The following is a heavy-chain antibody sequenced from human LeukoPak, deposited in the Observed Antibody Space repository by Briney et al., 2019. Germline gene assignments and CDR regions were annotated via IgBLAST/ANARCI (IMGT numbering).Heavy chain of an antibody. CDR2: ISSSDNTI. Sequence: PGGSLRLSCAASGFTFSDYYMSWVRQAPGKGLELVSSISSSDNTIYYTDSVKGRFAISRDNAKNSLYLQMKSLRAEDTAVYYCARGFYTYDQWGQGTLVTVSS. J-gene: IGHJ5*02. V-gene: IGHV3-11*04. D-gene: IGHD5-24*01. CDR3: ARGFYTYDQ. CDR1: GFTFSDYY.